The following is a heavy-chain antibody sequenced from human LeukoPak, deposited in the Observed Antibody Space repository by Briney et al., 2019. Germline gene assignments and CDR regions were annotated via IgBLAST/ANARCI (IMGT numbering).Heavy chain of an antibody. CDR2: ISSSGTTI. D-gene: IGHD2-2*01. CDR1: GFSVSTYE. V-gene: IGHV3-48*01. Sequence: GGSLRLSCAASGFSVSTYEMNWVRQAPGKGLECVSYISSSGTTISYADSVEGRFTISRDNSKNTLYLQMNSLRAEDTAVYYCASRGYQHDYFDYWGQGTLVTVSS. J-gene: IGHJ4*02. CDR3: ASRGYQHDYFDY.